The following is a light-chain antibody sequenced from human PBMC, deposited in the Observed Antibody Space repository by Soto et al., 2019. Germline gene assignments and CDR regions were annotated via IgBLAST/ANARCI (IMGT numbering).Light chain of an antibody. Sequence: QSVLTQPPSASGTPGQRVTISCSGSSSNIGSNTVNWYQQLPGTAPKLLIYSNNQRSSGVPDRFSGSKSGTSASLAISGLQSEDEADYYCAAWDDSLDGWVFGGGTQLTVL. CDR3: AAWDDSLDGWV. CDR1: SSNIGSNT. V-gene: IGLV1-44*01. CDR2: SNN. J-gene: IGLJ3*02.